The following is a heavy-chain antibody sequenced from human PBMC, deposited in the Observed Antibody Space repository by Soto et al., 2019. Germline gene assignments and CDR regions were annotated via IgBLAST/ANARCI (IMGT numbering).Heavy chain of an antibody. CDR2: ISGSGGST. CDR3: AKKTKQLVLLNLDY. D-gene: IGHD6-13*01. CDR1: GFTFSSYA. Sequence: GGSLRLSCAASGFTFSSYAMSWVRQAPGKGLEWVSAISGSGGSTYYADSVKGRFTISRDNSKNTLYLQMNSLRAEDTAVYYCAKKTKQLVLLNLDYWGQGTLVTVSS. J-gene: IGHJ4*02. V-gene: IGHV3-23*01.